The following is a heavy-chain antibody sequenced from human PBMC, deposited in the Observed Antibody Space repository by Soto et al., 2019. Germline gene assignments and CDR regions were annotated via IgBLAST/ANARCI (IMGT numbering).Heavy chain of an antibody. V-gene: IGHV4-34*01. D-gene: IGHD3-9*01. CDR1: GGSFSGYH. J-gene: IGHJ5*01. CDR2: IHQSGGT. Sequence: PSETLSLTCAVYGGSFSGYHWTWIRQPPGKGLEWIGDIHQSGGTNYNPSLKSRVTISLVTSRNKVSLRLNSVTPADTSVYYCARGGRYSDIFTGRGTFRRFDPWGQGTLVTVSS. CDR3: ARGGRYSDIFTGRGTFRRFDP.